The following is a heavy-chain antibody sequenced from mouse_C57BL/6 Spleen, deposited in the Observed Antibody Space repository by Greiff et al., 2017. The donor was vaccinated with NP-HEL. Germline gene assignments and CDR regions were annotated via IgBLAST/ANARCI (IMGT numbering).Heavy chain of an antibody. CDR2: IHPNSGST. J-gene: IGHJ1*03. V-gene: IGHV1-64*01. D-gene: IGHD2-1*01. CDR3: AREGGIGNYWYVDV. Sequence: VQLQQSGAELVKPGASVKLSCKASGYTFTSYWMHWVKQRPGQGLEWIGMIHPNSGSTNYNEKFKSKATLTVDKSSSTAYMQLSSLTSEDSAVYDCAREGGIGNYWYVDVWGTGTTVTVSS. CDR1: GYTFTSYW.